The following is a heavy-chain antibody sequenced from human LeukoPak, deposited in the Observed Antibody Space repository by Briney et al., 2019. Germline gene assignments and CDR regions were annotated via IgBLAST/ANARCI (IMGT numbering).Heavy chain of an antibody. V-gene: IGHV3-53*01. CDR3: ASRHCSGENCYAGPLDF. Sequence: GGSMRLSCVASAFSDNSNYMSWVRQAPGKGLEWVSVSYSGGSTYYEDSVKGRFTVSSDVSKNTLYLQMNNLRGEDTAVYYCASRHCSGENCYAGPLDFWGQEIQVTVSS. CDR2: SYSGGST. J-gene: IGHJ4*02. CDR1: AFSDNSNY. D-gene: IGHD2-8*02.